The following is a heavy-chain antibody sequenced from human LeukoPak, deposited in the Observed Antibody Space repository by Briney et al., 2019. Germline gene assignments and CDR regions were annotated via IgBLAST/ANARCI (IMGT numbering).Heavy chain of an antibody. CDR1: GGSFSGYY. CDR3: ARVAKYYYDSSGYSDY. V-gene: IGHV4-34*01. J-gene: IGHJ4*02. D-gene: IGHD3-22*01. CDR2: IYYSGST. Sequence: SETLSLTCAVYGGSFSGYYWSWIRQPPGKGLEGIGSIYYSGSTYYNPSLKSRVTISVDTSKNQFSLKLSSVTAADTAVYYCARVAKYYYDSSGYSDYWGQGTLVTVFS.